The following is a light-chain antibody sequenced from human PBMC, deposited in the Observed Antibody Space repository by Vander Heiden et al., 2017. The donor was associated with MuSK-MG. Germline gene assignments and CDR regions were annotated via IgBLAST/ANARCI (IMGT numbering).Light chain of an antibody. V-gene: IGLV7-43*01. Sequence: QSVVTQQPSLSVSPGGTVTLPCASRTGRVPSGNYPNWFQQKPGQAHRAMIYSTRNKQTWTPARFSGSRLGDKAALTLSGVQPEDEADYYCRLFDNTAWVFGGGTKLTVL. CDR3: RLFDNTAWV. CDR2: STR. J-gene: IGLJ3*02. CDR1: TGRVPSGNY.